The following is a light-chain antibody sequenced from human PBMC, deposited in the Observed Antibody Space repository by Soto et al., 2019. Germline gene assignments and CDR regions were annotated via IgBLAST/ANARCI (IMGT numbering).Light chain of an antibody. CDR1: QSVSRSY. CDR3: QQYGSLSWT. Sequence: EIVLTQSPGTLSLSPGERATLSCRASQSVSRSYLAWYQQKPGQAPRLLIYGASSRATGIPDRFSGSGSGTDLTLTISRLEPEDFAVYYCQQYGSLSWTFGQGTKVEIK. CDR2: GAS. J-gene: IGKJ1*01. V-gene: IGKV3-20*01.